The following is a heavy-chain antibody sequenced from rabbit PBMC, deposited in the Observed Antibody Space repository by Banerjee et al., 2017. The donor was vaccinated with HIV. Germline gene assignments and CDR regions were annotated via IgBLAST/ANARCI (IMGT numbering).Heavy chain of an antibody. Sequence: QSLEESGGDLVKPGASLTLTCTASGIDFSSYYYMCWVRQAPGKGLEWIGCIYIGDGSTYYASWAKGRFTISKTSSTTVTLQMTSLTAADTATYFCASTYTTISGSGYPFNLWGQGTLVTVS. V-gene: IGHV1S40*01. D-gene: IGHD1-1*01. J-gene: IGHJ4*01. CDR3: ASTYTTISGSGYPFNL. CDR1: GIDFSSYYY. CDR2: IYIGDGST.